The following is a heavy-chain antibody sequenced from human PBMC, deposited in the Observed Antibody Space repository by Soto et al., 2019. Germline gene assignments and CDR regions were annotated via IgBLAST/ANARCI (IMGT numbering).Heavy chain of an antibody. CDR3: ARGLSSSSLYGMDV. Sequence: GGSLRLSCAASGFTFSSYGMHWVRQAPGKGLEWVAVIWYDGSNKYYADSVKGRFTISRDNSKNTLYLQMNSLRAEDTAVYYCARGLSSSSLYGMDVWGQGTTVTVSS. J-gene: IGHJ6*02. V-gene: IGHV3-33*01. CDR2: IWYDGSNK. CDR1: GFTFSSYG. D-gene: IGHD6-6*01.